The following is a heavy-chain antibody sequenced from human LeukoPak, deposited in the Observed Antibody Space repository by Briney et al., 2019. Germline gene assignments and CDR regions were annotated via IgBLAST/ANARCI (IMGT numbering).Heavy chain of an antibody. CDR2: INPSSGAT. J-gene: IGHJ5*02. V-gene: IGHV1-2*02. CDR1: GYGFTDYY. Sequence: ASLKVSCQASGYGFTDYYIHWIRQAPGQGLEWMGWINPSSGATIYAQKFQGRVTTTRDIFSTTAYMEINSLVSDDTAVYYCARGWQINSSGGFVDPWGQGTLVTVSS. D-gene: IGHD6-6*01. CDR3: ARGWQINSSGGFVDP.